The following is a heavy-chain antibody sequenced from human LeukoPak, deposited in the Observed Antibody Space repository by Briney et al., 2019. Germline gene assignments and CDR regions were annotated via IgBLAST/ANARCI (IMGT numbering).Heavy chain of an antibody. J-gene: IGHJ4*02. CDR1: GGTFISYA. CDR2: IIPIFGTA. D-gene: IGHD5-12*01. V-gene: IGHV1-69*05. CDR3: ARDRPNSGYDSFDY. Sequence: SVKVSCKASGGTFISYAISWVRQAPGQGLEWMGGIIPIFGTANYAQKFQGRVTITTDESTSTAYMELSSLRSEDTAVYYCARDRPNSGYDSFDYWGQGTLVTVSS.